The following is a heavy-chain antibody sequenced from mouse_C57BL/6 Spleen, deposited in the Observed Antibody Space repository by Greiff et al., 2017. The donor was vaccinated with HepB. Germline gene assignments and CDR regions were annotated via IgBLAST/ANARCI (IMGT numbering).Heavy chain of an antibody. Sequence: EVKLMESGGGLVKPGGSLKLSCAASGFTFSSYAMSWVRQTPEKRLEWVATISDGGSYTYYPDNVKGRFTISRDNAKNNLYLQMSHLKSEDTAMYYCARGPYDEGDYFDYWGQGTTLTVSS. CDR3: ARGPYDEGDYFDY. D-gene: IGHD2-12*01. CDR1: GFTFSSYA. V-gene: IGHV5-4*03. CDR2: ISDGGSYT. J-gene: IGHJ2*01.